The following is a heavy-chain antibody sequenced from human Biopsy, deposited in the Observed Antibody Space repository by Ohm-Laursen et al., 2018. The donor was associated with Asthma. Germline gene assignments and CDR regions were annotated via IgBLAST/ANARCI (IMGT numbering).Heavy chain of an antibody. V-gene: IGHV3-30*18. J-gene: IGHJ6*02. D-gene: IGHD3-3*01. CDR3: AKWDTYYDFWSGYYTRYNYYYYGMDV. Sequence: SLRLSCTASGFTFSSYAMHWVRQAPGKGLEWVAVISYDGSNKYYADSVKGRFTISRDNSKNTLYLQMNSLRAEDTAVYYCAKWDTYYDFWSGYYTRYNYYYYGMDVWGQGTTVTVSS. CDR2: ISYDGSNK. CDR1: GFTFSSYA.